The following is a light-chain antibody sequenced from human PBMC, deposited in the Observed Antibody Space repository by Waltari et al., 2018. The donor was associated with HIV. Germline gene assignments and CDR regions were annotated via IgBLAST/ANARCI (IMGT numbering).Light chain of an antibody. Sequence: QSALTQPASVSGSPGQSITISCTGTTTDVGAYDYVSWHQQHPGKAPKLVIYEVTNRPSGVSNRFSGSKSGITASLTISGLQTEDEADYYCSSYTTISILIFGGGTKLTVL. J-gene: IGLJ2*01. V-gene: IGLV2-14*01. CDR2: EVT. CDR3: SSYTTISILI. CDR1: TTDVGAYDY.